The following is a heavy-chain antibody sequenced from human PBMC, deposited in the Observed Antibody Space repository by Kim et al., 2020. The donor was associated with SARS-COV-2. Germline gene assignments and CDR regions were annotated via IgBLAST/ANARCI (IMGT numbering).Heavy chain of an antibody. V-gene: IGHV4-4*02. J-gene: IGHJ4*02. D-gene: IGHD1-20*01. CDR2: RT. CDR3: ASRNPINGTS. Sequence: RTNYNPSRKSRVTISVDKSKNKFSLKLSAGTAADTAVYYCASRNPINGTSWGQGTLVTVSS.